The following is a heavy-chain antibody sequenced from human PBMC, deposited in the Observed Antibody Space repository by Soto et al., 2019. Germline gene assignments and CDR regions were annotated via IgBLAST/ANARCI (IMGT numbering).Heavy chain of an antibody. J-gene: IGHJ4*02. CDR1: GGSISSYY. Sequence: SETLSLTCTVSGGSISSYYWSWIRQPPGKGLEWIGYIYYSGSTNYNPSLKSRVTISVDTSKNQFSLKLSSVTAADTAVYYCARHYGYSSSWGSGFDYWGQGTLVTVSS. D-gene: IGHD6-13*01. CDR3: ARHYGYSSSWGSGFDY. CDR2: IYYSGST. V-gene: IGHV4-59*08.